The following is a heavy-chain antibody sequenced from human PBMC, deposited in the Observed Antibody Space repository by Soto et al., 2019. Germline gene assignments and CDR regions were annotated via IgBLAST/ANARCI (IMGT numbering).Heavy chain of an antibody. Sequence: QVQLVQSGTEVRKPGSSVNVSCQASGDTFDTYTFSWVRQAPGQGLQWMGEIIPMFRITKYAPRFQGRLTLTADDSTRIVYMQLISLPFEYTAVDYAAGRVGGADAFDLWGQGTMIAVSS. J-gene: IGHJ3*01. CDR3: AGRVGGADAFDL. V-gene: IGHV1-69*02. CDR2: IIPMFRIT. D-gene: IGHD3-16*01. CDR1: GDTFDTYT.